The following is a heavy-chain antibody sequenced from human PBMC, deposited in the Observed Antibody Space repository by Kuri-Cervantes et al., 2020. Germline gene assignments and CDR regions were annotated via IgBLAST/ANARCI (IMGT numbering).Heavy chain of an antibody. CDR3: AKGKRDYGDYFDY. V-gene: IGHV3-30*02. J-gene: IGHJ4*02. Sequence: GESLKISCAASGFTFSGYGMHWVRQAPGKGLEWVAVIWFDGSNKYYADSVKGRFTISRDNSKNTLYVQMNSLRAEDTAVYYCAKGKRDYGDYFDYWGQGTLVTVSS. CDR2: IWFDGSNK. CDR1: GFTFSGYG. D-gene: IGHD4-17*01.